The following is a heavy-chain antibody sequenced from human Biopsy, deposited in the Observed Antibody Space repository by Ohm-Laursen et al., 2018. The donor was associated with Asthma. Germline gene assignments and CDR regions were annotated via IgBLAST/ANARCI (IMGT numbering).Heavy chain of an antibody. CDR3: SRNEIEDGIYFDN. CDR1: GDSFTYPGYY. CDR2: IHYSGST. V-gene: IGHV4-61*08. J-gene: IGHJ4*02. Sequence: SDTLSLTCPVSGDSFTYPGYYWSWVRQLPGRGLEWIGYIHYSGSTNYNPSLKSRVTISVDTSKNQFSLKLSSVTAADTAVYFCSRNEIEDGIYFDNWGQGTLVTVSS. D-gene: IGHD5-24*01.